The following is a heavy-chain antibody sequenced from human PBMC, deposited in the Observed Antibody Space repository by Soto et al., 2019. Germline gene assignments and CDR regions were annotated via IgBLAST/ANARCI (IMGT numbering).Heavy chain of an antibody. CDR3: ARDDSSGYERLYYYYGMDV. D-gene: IGHD3-22*01. CDR2: IIPILGIA. Sequence: QVQLVQSGAEVKKPGSSVKVSCKASGGTFSSYTISWVRQAPGQGLEWMGRIIPILGIANYAQKFQGRVTITADKSTSTAYMELSSLRSEDTAVYYCARDDSSGYERLYYYYGMDVWGQGTTVTVSS. J-gene: IGHJ6*02. V-gene: IGHV1-69*08. CDR1: GGTFSSYT.